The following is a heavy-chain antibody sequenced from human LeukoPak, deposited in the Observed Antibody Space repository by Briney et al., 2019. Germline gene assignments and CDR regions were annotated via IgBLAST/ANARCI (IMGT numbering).Heavy chain of an antibody. CDR3: ARDIVGKVERRDYGMDV. Sequence: ASVKVSCKASGYTFTSYAMHWVRQAPGQRLEWMGWINAGNGNTKYSQKFQGRVTITRDTSASTAYMELSSLRSEDTAVYYCARDIVGKVERRDYGMDVWGKGATDTVSS. V-gene: IGHV1-3*01. J-gene: IGHJ6*04. CDR1: GYTFTSYA. D-gene: IGHD1-1*01. CDR2: INAGNGNT.